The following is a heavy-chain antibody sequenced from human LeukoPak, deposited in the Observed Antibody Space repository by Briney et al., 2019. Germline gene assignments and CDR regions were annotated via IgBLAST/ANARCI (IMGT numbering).Heavy chain of an antibody. CDR1: GYTFTSYD. J-gene: IGHJ4*02. CDR3: AKEDDLELRWSDY. V-gene: IGHV1-8*01. CDR2: MNPNSGNT. Sequence: ASVKVSCKASGYTFTSYDINWVRQATGQGLEWMGWMNPNSGNTGYAQRFQGRVTMTRNTSISTAYMELSSLRAEDTAVYYCAKEDDLELRWSDYWGQGTLVTVSS. D-gene: IGHD1-7*01.